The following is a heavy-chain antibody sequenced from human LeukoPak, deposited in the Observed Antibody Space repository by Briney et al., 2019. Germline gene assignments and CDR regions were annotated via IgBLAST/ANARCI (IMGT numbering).Heavy chain of an antibody. CDR3: AKDPHYYGSGISYQPYFDY. CDR1: GFTFSSYA. Sequence: PGGSLRLSCAASGFTFSSYAMHWVRQAPGKGLEWVAVISYDGSNKYYADSVKGRFTISRDNSKNTLYLQMNSLRVDDTAVFYCAKDPHYYGSGISYQPYFDYWGQGTLVTVSS. CDR2: ISYDGSNK. V-gene: IGHV3-30-3*01. D-gene: IGHD3-10*01. J-gene: IGHJ4*02.